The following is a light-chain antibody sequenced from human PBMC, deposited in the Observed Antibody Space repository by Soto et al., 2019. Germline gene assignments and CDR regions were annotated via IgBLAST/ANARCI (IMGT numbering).Light chain of an antibody. CDR3: MQALQAPGT. Sequence: DVVMTQSPLSLPVTPGEPASISCRSSQSLLFINGYNYLDWYLQKPGQSPQLLIYLGSNRVSGVPDRFSGSGSGTDFTLKISRVEADDVGVYYCMQALQAPGTFGQGTKLEIK. CDR1: QSLLFINGYNY. CDR2: LGS. J-gene: IGKJ2*02. V-gene: IGKV2-28*01.